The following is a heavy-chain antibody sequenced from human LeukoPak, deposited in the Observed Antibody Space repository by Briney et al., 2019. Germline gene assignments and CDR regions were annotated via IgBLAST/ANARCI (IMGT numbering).Heavy chain of an antibody. D-gene: IGHD6-19*01. CDR2: IYHSGST. CDR1: GYSISSGYY. V-gene: IGHV4-38-2*02. CDR3: ARDNSPWLARD. Sequence: SGTLSLTCAVSGYSISSGYYWGWIRQPPGKGLEWIGSIYHSGSTYYNPSLRSRVTISVDTSKNQFSLKLSSVTAADTAVYYCARDNSPWLARDWGQGTLVTVSS. J-gene: IGHJ4*02.